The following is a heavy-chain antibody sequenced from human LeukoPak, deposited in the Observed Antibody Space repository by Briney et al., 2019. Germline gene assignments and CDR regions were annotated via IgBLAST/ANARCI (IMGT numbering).Heavy chain of an antibody. D-gene: IGHD3-10*01. J-gene: IGHJ4*02. CDR2: IYYSGST. CDR1: GGSISSYY. Sequence: SETLSLTCTVSGGSISSYYWSWIRQPPGKGLEWIGYIYYSGSTNYNPSLKSRVTISVDTSKNQFSLKLSSVIAADTAVYYCARETVQYYYGSGSFHFDYWGQGTLVTVSS. CDR3: ARETVQYYYGSGSFHFDY. V-gene: IGHV4-59*01.